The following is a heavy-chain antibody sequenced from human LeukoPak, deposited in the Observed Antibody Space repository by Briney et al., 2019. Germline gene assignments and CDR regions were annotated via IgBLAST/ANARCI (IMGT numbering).Heavy chain of an antibody. D-gene: IGHD3-22*01. J-gene: IGHJ3*02. V-gene: IGHV1-46*01. CDR3: ARGEDSSGYYSLAVAFDI. Sequence: ASVKVSCKASGYTFTSYYMHWVRQAPGQGLEWMGIINPSGGSTSYAQKFQGRVTMTRNTSISTAYMELSSLRSEDTAVYYCARGEDSSGYYSLAVAFDIWGQGTMVTVSS. CDR2: INPSGGST. CDR1: GYTFTSYY.